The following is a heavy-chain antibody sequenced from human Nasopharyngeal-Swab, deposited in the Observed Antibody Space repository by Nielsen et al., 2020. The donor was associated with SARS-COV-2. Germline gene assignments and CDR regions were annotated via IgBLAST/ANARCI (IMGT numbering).Heavy chain of an antibody. Sequence: WTRQPPGKGLEWIGSIYYSGSTYYNPSLKSRVTISVDTSKNQFSLKLSSVTAADTAVYYCALDYYDSSGYSRPNDYWGQGTLVTVSS. D-gene: IGHD3-22*01. V-gene: IGHV4-39*07. CDR2: IYYSGST. J-gene: IGHJ4*02. CDR3: ALDYYDSSGYSRPNDY.